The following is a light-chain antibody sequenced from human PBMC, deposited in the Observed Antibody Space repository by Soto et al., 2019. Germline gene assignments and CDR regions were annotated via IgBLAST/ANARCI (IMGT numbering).Light chain of an antibody. CDR1: HSDVGGYDR. CDR2: EVS. J-gene: IGLJ1*01. CDR3: SSYTSRSTLV. V-gene: IGLV2-14*01. Sequence: QSALTQPASVSASPGQSITISCTGTHSDVGGYDRVSWSQQHPGKPPKLIIFEVSYRPSGVSNRFSGSKSGNTASLTISGLQPEDEADYYCSSYTSRSTLVFGTGTKLTVL.